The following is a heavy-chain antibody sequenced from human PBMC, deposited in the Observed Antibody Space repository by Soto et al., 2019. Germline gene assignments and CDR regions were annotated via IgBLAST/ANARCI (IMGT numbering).Heavy chain of an antibody. CDR1: GFTFSSYW. CDR3: ARESYNWNYYYDYGMDD. CDR2: IKQDGSEK. V-gene: IGHV3-7*01. J-gene: IGHJ6*02. D-gene: IGHD1-20*01. Sequence: GGSLRLSCAASGFTFSSYWMSWVRQAPGKGLEWVANIKQDGSEKYYVDSVKGRFTISRDNAKNSLYLQMNSLRAEDTAVDYCARESYNWNYYYDYGMDDWGQGTTVTVSS.